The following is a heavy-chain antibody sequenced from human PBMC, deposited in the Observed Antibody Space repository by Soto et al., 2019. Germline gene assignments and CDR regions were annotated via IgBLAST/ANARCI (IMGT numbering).Heavy chain of an antibody. J-gene: IGHJ4*02. Sequence: EVQLVEFGGSLVKPGESLRLSCAASGFTFSISNMAWVRQAPGKGREWVSAISGSSTYIYYADSVKGRFTISRDNAKNSLFLQMNSLRAEDTALYYCAREGDSTGCYSGIYFEYWGQGNLVTVSS. D-gene: IGHD6-19*01. CDR3: AREGDSTGCYSGIYFEY. V-gene: IGHV3-21*01. CDR1: GFTFSISN. CDR2: ISGSSTYI.